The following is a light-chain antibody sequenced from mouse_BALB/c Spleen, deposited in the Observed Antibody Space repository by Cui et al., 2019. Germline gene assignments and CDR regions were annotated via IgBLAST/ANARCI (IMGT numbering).Light chain of an antibody. CDR3: EQWSSNPLT. V-gene: IGKV4-68*01. CDR2: LTS. Sequence: QIVLTQSPALMSASPGEKVTMTCSSSSSVRSIYWYQQKPRSSPKPWIYLTSKMASGIPGRFSGNGSGTSYSITISSMEAEDAAQYYCEQWSSNPLTFGAGTKLELK. CDR1: SSVRS. J-gene: IGKJ5*01.